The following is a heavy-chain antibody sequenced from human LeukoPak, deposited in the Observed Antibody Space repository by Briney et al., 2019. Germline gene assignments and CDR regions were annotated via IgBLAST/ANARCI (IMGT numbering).Heavy chain of an antibody. J-gene: IGHJ4*02. Sequence: PSETLSLTCAVYGGSLSGNFWRWIRQPPGERLERIGEINHSGSTNDNPPLKSRVTISVDTSKNQFSLKLSSVTAADTAVYYCARDGIVGAIEYCIDYWGQGTLVTVSS. V-gene: IGHV4-34*01. CDR3: ARDGIVGAIEYCIDY. D-gene: IGHD1-26*01. CDR2: INHSGST. CDR1: GGSLSGNF.